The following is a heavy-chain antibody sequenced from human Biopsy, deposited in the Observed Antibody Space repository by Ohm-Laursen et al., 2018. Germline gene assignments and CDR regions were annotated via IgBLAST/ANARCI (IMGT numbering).Heavy chain of an antibody. V-gene: IGHV1-46*01. CDR2: VNPVAEAT. CDR3: ARESPLRLGVCGAIRCFKEVFGMDV. CDR1: GYNFGNYY. J-gene: IGHJ6*02. D-gene: IGHD2-21*01. Sequence: ASVKVSCKESGYNFGNYYINWVRKVPGQGLEWLGVVNPVAEATMYAQKFQDRITLTRDASTNTVYMDLTSLTSEDTAVYYCARESPLRLGVCGAIRCFKEVFGMDVWGQGTTVIVSS.